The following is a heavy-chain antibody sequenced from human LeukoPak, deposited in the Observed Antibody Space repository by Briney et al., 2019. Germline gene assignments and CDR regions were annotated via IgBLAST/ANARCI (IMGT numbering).Heavy chain of an antibody. J-gene: IGHJ4*02. CDR1: GYSISSGYY. CDR3: ARGGSGSYHDYYFDY. D-gene: IGHD3-10*01. V-gene: IGHV4-38-2*01. CDR2: IYHSGST. Sequence: PSETLSLTCAVSGYSISSGYYWGWIRQPPGKGLEWIGSIYHSGSTYYNPSLKSRVTISVDTSKNQFSLKLSSVTAADTAVYYCARGGSGSYHDYYFDYWGQGTLVTVSS.